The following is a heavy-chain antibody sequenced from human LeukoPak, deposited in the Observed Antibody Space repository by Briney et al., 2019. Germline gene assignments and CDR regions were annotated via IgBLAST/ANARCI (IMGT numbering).Heavy chain of an antibody. CDR3: ARDHKRRYSYGYGIDY. V-gene: IGHV1-18*01. Sequence: GASVKVSCKASGYTFTSYGISWARQAPGQGLEWMGWISAYNGNTNYAQKLQGRVTMTTDTSTSTAYMELRSLRSDDTAVYYCARDHKRRYSYGYGIDYWGQGTLVTVSS. J-gene: IGHJ4*02. D-gene: IGHD5-18*01. CDR2: ISAYNGNT. CDR1: GYTFTSYG.